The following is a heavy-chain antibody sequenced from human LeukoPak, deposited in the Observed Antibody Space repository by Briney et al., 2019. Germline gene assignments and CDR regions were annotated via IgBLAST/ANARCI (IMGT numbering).Heavy chain of an antibody. Sequence: GGSLRFSCAASGFTFSSYAMIWVRQAPGKGLQFVSAISGAGASTYYADSVKGRFTISRDNSRSTLFLQMNNLRAEDTAVYYCAKPKGTSYEISTGYPDWGQGTLVTVSS. CDR1: GFTFSSYA. V-gene: IGHV3-23*01. CDR3: AKPKGTSYEISTGYPD. J-gene: IGHJ4*02. D-gene: IGHD3-9*01. CDR2: ISGAGAST.